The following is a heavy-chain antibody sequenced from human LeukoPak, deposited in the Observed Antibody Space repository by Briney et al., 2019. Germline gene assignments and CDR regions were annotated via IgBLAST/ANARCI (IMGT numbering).Heavy chain of an antibody. Sequence: GGSLRLSCAASGFTFSSYGMHWVRQAPGQGLEGVAVISYDGSNKYYAHSVKGRFTISRDNSKNTLYLQMNSLRAEDTAVYYCAKENFIAVAGIPPGAFDIWGQGTMVTVSS. CDR3: AKENFIAVAGIPPGAFDI. D-gene: IGHD6-19*01. J-gene: IGHJ3*02. CDR1: GFTFSSYG. V-gene: IGHV3-30*18. CDR2: ISYDGSNK.